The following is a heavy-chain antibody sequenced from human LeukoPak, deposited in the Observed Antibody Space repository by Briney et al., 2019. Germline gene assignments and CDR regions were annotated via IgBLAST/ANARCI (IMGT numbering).Heavy chain of an antibody. CDR3: ASSLYYYDSSGYYLLEGFDY. D-gene: IGHD3-22*01. V-gene: IGHV4-39*01. CDR2: IYYSGST. Sequence: PSETLSLTCTVSGGSISSSSYYWGWIRQPPGKGLEWLGSIYYSGSTYYNPSLKSRVTISVDTSKNQFSLKLSSVTAADTAVYYCASSLYYYDSSGYYLLEGFDYWGQGTLVTVSS. CDR1: GGSISSSSYY. J-gene: IGHJ4*02.